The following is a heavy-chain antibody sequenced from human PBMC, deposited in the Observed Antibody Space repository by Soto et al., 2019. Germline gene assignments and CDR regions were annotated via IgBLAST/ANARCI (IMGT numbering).Heavy chain of an antibody. J-gene: IGHJ4*02. CDR3: AREGYYYDSSGYSHFDY. CDR1: GYTFTSYG. V-gene: IGHV1-18*04. D-gene: IGHD3-22*01. CDR2: ISAYNGNT. Sequence: ASVKVSCKASGYTFTSYGISWVRQAPGQGLEWMGWISAYNGNTNYAQKLQGRVTMTTDTSTSTAYMELRSLRSDDTAVYYCAREGYYYDSSGYSHFDYWGQGTLVTVS.